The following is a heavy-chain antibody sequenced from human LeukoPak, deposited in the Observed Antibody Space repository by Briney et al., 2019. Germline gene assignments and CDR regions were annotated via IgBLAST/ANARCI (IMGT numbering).Heavy chain of an antibody. D-gene: IGHD3-10*01. CDR1: GDSINNYY. J-gene: IGHJ2*01. V-gene: IGHV4-59*01. Sequence: PSETLSLTCTVSGDSINNYYWSWIRQPPGKELEYIGYIYYSGSTNYNPSLKSRVTMSVHTSKNQFSRKLSSVPVADTAVYYCARPYYYGSGNYYNWYLDLWGRGTLVTVSS. CDR3: ARPYYYGSGNYYNWYLDL. CDR2: IYYSGST.